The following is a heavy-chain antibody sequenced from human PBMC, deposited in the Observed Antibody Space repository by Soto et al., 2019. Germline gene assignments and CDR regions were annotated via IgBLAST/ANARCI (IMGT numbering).Heavy chain of an antibody. CDR1: GGSVSSGSYY. J-gene: IGHJ4*02. V-gene: IGHV4-61*01. D-gene: IGHD5-12*01. Sequence: QVQLQESGPGLVKPSETLSLTCTVSGGSVSSGSYYWSWIRQPPGKGLEWIGYIYYSGSTNYNPSLRSRVTIXXDXSXXQFTLKLSSVTAADTAVYYCARVGMDSGYDSTFDYWGQGTLVTVSS. CDR3: ARVGMDSGYDSTFDY. CDR2: IYYSGST.